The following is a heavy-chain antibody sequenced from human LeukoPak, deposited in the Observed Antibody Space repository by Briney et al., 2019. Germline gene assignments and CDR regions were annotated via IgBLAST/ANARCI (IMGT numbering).Heavy chain of an antibody. V-gene: IGHV3-30-3*01. CDR1: GFTFSSYA. J-gene: IGHJ4*02. D-gene: IGHD5-24*01. Sequence: GGSLRLSCAASGFTFSSYAMHWVRQAPGKGLEWVAVISYDGSNKYYADSVKGRFTISRDNSKNTLYLQMNSLRAEDTAVYYRARSYDGYVRSFDYWGQGALVTVSS. CDR3: ARSYDGYVRSFDY. CDR2: ISYDGSNK.